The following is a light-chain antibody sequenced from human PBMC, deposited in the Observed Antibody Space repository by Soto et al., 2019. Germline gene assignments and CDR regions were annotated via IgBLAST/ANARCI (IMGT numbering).Light chain of an antibody. Sequence: EIVLTQSPATLSLSPGERVSLSCGASQWFSGKNLAWYQQKPGQPPRLLMYSSSVRASGVPDRFRGSGSGTDFTLTITRREPEDFAVYYCQQYGTWITFGQGTRLETK. CDR1: QWFSGKN. CDR3: QQYGTWIT. V-gene: IGKV3-20*01. CDR2: SSS. J-gene: IGKJ5*01.